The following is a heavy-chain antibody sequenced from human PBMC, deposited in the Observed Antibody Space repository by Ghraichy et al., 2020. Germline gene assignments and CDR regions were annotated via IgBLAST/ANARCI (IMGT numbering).Heavy chain of an antibody. CDR1: GGSIGGYY. CDR2: MYFSGST. CDR3: ARGRGGSGSYYDI. J-gene: IGHJ4*02. D-gene: IGHD3-10*01. V-gene: IGHV4-59*01. Sequence: GSLRLSCTVSGGSIGGYYWSWIRQPPGKGLEWIAYMYFSGSTNYNPSLKSRVTISIDTSKKQVSLNLSSVTAADTAVYYCARGRGGSGSYYDIWGQGSLVTVFS.